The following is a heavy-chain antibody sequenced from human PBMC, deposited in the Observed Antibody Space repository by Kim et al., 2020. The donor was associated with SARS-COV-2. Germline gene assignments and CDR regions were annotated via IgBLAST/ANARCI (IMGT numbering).Heavy chain of an antibody. CDR3: AKGRGSWASDY. J-gene: IGHJ4*02. Sequence: TIYSQKFQGRVTITRDTSASTVYMELSSLRSEDTAVYYCAKGRGSWASDYWGQGTLVTVSS. V-gene: IGHV1-3*01. CDR2: T. D-gene: IGHD6-13*01.